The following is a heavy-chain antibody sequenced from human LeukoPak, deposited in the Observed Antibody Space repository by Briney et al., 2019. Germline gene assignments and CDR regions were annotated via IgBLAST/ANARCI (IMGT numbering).Heavy chain of an antibody. J-gene: IGHJ4*02. CDR1: GFTFDDYG. D-gene: IGHD5-18*01. Sequence: GGSLRLSCAASGFTFDDYGMSWVRQAPGKGLEWVSGINWNGGSTGYADSVKGRLTISRDNSKNTLSLQVSSLRTEDTAVYYCAKDRYSYAFEYSDSWGQGTLVTVSS. V-gene: IGHV3-20*04. CDR2: INWNGGST. CDR3: AKDRYSYAFEYSDS.